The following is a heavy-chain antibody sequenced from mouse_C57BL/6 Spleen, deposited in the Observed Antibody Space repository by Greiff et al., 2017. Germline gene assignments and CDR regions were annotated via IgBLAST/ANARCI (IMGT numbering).Heavy chain of an antibody. V-gene: IGHV1-82*01. D-gene: IGHD1-1*01. Sequence: QVQLQQPGPELVKPGASVKISCKASGYAFSSSWMNWVKQRPGQGLEWIGRIYPGDGDTNYNGKFKGKATLTADTSSSTAYMQLSSLTSEDSAVXFCAREGGYYGSSYFWYFDVWGTGTTVTVSS. CDR1: GYAFSSSW. CDR2: IYPGDGDT. J-gene: IGHJ1*03. CDR3: AREGGYYGSSYFWYFDV.